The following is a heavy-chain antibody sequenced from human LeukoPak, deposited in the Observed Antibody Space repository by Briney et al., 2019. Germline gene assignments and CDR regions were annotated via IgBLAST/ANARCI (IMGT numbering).Heavy chain of an antibody. D-gene: IGHD6-19*01. Sequence: GGSLRLSCAASGFTFSDYYMSWIRQAPGKGLEWVSYISSSGSTIYYADSVKGRFTISRDNAKNSLYLQMNSLGAEDTAVYYCARVSSRYSSGWLSLDYWGQGTLVTVSS. CDR3: ARVSSRYSSGWLSLDY. J-gene: IGHJ4*02. V-gene: IGHV3-11*01. CDR2: ISSSGSTI. CDR1: GFTFSDYY.